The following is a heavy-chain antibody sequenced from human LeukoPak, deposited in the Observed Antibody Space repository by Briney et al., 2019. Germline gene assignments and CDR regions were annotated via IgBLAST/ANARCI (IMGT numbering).Heavy chain of an antibody. CDR2: IYYSGTT. V-gene: IGHV4-39*07. CDR3: ARVTGYRIEDYFDY. CDR1: GGSISSSPYY. D-gene: IGHD6-13*01. J-gene: IGHJ4*02. Sequence: SETLSLTCTVSGGSISSSPYYWGWIRQPPGKGLEWIGSIYYSGTTHYSPSLEGRVTISVDTSKNQFSLKLSSVTAADTAVYYCARVTGYRIEDYFDYWGQGTLVTVSS.